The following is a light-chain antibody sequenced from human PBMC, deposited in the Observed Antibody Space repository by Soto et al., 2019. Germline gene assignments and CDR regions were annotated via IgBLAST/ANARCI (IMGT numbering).Light chain of an antibody. CDR3: HVWDISGEQVV. J-gene: IGLJ2*01. CDR1: NIGSKS. Sequence: YELTQPPSVSVAPGQTATVTCGADNIGSKSVHWYQKKPGQAPLLVVFDDSDRPPGIPARFSAFNSGNTATLTINRVEDGDEADYYCHVWDISGEQVVFGGGTKLTVL. V-gene: IGLV3-21*02. CDR2: DDS.